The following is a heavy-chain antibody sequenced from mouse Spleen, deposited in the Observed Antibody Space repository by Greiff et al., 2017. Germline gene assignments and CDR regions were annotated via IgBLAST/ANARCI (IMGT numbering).Heavy chain of an antibody. Sequence: VQGVESGPGLVAPSQSLSITCTVSGFSLTSYGVHWVRQPPGKGLEWLGVIWAGGSTNYNSALMSRLSISKDNSKSQVFLKMNSLQTDDTAMYYCARDDYYQFAYWGQGTLVTVSA. CDR3: ARDDYYQFAY. D-gene: IGHD1-1*01. CDR1: GFSLTSYG. V-gene: IGHV2-9*02. CDR2: IWAGGST. J-gene: IGHJ3*01.